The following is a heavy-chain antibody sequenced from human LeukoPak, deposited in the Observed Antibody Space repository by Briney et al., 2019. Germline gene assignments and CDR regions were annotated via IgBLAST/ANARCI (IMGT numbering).Heavy chain of an antibody. CDR2: IEQDGSEK. Sequence: GGSLRLSCAASGFSFTTSWMSWVRQAPGKGLEWVASIEQDGSEKYYVDSVKGRFTISRDNAKNSLFLQMNSLRAEDTAVYYCAKGHTSLAPGGQGALVAVSS. V-gene: IGHV3-7*02. D-gene: IGHD5-18*01. CDR1: GFSFTTSW. J-gene: IGHJ4*02. CDR3: AKGHTSLAP.